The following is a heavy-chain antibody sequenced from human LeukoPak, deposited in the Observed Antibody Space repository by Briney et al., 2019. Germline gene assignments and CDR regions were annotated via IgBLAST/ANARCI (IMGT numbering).Heavy chain of an antibody. CDR3: ARHVHYYGSGSYSFDY. CDR1: GYSFTSYW. D-gene: IGHD3-10*01. CDR2: IDPSDSYT. J-gene: IGHJ4*02. Sequence: GESLKISCKGSGYSFTSYWISWVRQMPGKGLEWMGRIDPSDSYTNYSPSFQGHVTISADKSISTAYLQWSSLKASDTAMHYRARHVHYYGSGSYSFDYWGQGTLVTVSS. V-gene: IGHV5-10-1*01.